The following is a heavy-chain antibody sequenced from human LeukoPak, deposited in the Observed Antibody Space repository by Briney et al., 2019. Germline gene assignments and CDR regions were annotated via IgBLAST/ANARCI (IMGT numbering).Heavy chain of an antibody. CDR2: IASDGSST. J-gene: IGHJ4*02. Sequence: GGPLRLSCAASGFTVSSTYMSWVRQTPGKGLVWVSRIASDGSSTTYADSVKGRFSISRDNAKNTLYLQMNSLRVEDTAVYYCARGRPHGNDYWGQGTLVTVSS. V-gene: IGHV3-74*01. CDR1: GFTVSSTY. D-gene: IGHD4-23*01. CDR3: ARGRPHGNDY.